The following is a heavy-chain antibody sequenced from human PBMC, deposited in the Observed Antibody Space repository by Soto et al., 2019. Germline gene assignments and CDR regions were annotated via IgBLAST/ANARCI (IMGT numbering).Heavy chain of an antibody. CDR2: IYYSGST. CDR3: ARAPFYGDLSWYFDL. J-gene: IGHJ2*01. Sequence: SETLSLTCTVSGCSISRYYLSWIRQPPGKGLEWIGYIYYSGSTNYNPSLKRRVTISVDPSKNQFSLKLSSVTAADTAVYYCARAPFYGDLSWYFDLWGRGTLVPVSS. CDR1: GCSISRYY. V-gene: IGHV4-59*01. D-gene: IGHD4-17*01.